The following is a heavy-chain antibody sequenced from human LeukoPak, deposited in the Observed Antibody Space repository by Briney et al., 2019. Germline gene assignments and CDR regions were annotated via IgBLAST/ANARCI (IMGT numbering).Heavy chain of an antibody. J-gene: IGHJ5*02. Sequence: SETLSLTCAVYGGSFSGYYWSWIRQPPGKGLEWIGEINHSGSTNYNPSLKSRVTISVDTSKNQFSLKLSSVTAADTAVYYCARGPPFRFLDPWGQGTLVTVSS. CDR3: ARGPPFRFLDP. CDR2: INHSGST. D-gene: IGHD3-3*01. V-gene: IGHV4-34*01. CDR1: GGSFSGYY.